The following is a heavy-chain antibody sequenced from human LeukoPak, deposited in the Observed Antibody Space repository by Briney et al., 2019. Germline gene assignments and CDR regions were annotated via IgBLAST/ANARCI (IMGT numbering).Heavy chain of an antibody. CDR3: ARGLRVVIGGSPPWYYFDY. J-gene: IGHJ4*02. CDR1: GYTFTGYY. CDR2: INPDSGGT. D-gene: IGHD2-15*01. V-gene: IGHV1-2*02. Sequence: ASVKVSCKASGYTFTGYYMHWVRQAPGQGLEWMGWINPDSGGTNYALKFQGRVTMTRNASMSTAYMELRSLRSEDTAVYYCARGLRVVIGGSPPWYYFDYWGQGSLVTVSS.